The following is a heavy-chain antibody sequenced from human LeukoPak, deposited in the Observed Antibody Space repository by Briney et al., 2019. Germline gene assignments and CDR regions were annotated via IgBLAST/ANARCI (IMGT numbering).Heavy chain of an antibody. CDR3: ARRTTYFGWRPSESPSCFDY. Sequence: SETLSLTCTVSGYSISSGYYWGWIRQPPGEGLEWIGSIYHSGSTYYNPSLKSRVTISIDTSKNQFSLTLSSVTAADTDVYYCARRTTYFGWRPSESPSCFDYWGQGTLVTVSS. J-gene: IGHJ4*02. V-gene: IGHV4-38-2*02. CDR2: IYHSGST. D-gene: IGHD3-9*01. CDR1: GYSISSGYY.